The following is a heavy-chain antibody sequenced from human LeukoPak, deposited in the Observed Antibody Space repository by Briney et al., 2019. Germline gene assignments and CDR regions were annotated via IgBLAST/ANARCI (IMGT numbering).Heavy chain of an antibody. CDR3: GRSWGQNGYQSGDPPIDS. CDR2: IFPSGCT. Sequence: SETLSLTCSVSGVYIEYYYGSWIRQPAGKGLEWGGWIFPSGCTNYNPSLKSRVTMSGDTSKNQFSLRLTSVTAADTGVVYGGRSWGQNGYQSGDPPIDSWGQGILVTVSS. CDR1: GVYIEYYY. J-gene: IGHJ5*01. V-gene: IGHV4-4*07. D-gene: IGHD5-24*01.